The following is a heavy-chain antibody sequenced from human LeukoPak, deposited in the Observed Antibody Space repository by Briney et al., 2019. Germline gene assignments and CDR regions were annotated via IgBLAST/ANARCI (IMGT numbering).Heavy chain of an antibody. CDR1: GDSISYFH. CDR3: ARDTLIAAFDY. Sequence: SETLSLTCSVSGDSISYFHWSWIRQPPGKGLEWIGSIYHSGSTYYNPSLKSRVTISVDTSKNQFSLKLSSVTAADTAVHYCARDTLIAAFDYWGQGTLVTVSS. D-gene: IGHD6-13*01. CDR2: IYHSGST. V-gene: IGHV4-38-2*02. J-gene: IGHJ4*02.